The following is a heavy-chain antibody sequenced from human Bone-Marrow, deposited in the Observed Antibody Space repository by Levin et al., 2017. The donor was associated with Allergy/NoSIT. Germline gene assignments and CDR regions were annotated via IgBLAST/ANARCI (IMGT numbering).Heavy chain of an antibody. V-gene: IGHV3-74*01. J-gene: IGHJ5*02. CDR2: INSAGTST. D-gene: IGHD3-10*01. CDR1: GFSFSSYW. CDR3: ARDRYDYGPGSPDP. Sequence: PGGSLRLSCAASGFSFSSYWMYWIRQVPGERPVWVARINSAGTSTVYADSVKGRFTISRDNAKNTVSLQMNSLTVDDTAIYYCARDRYDYGPGSPDPWGQGTQVTVSA.